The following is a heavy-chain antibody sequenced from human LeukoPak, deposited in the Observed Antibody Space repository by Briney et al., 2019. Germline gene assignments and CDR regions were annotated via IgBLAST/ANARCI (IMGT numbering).Heavy chain of an antibody. CDR3: ARSYYYDSSGADY. Sequence: ASVKVSCKASGYTFTGYYMHWVRQAPGQGLEWMGWINPNSGGTNYAQKFQGWVTMTRDTSIRTAYMELSRLRSDDTAVYYCARSYYYDSSGADYWGQGTLVTVSS. CDR1: GYTFTGYY. V-gene: IGHV1-2*04. CDR2: INPNSGGT. J-gene: IGHJ4*02. D-gene: IGHD3-22*01.